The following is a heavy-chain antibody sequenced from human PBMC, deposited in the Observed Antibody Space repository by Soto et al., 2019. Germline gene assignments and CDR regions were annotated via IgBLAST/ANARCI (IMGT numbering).Heavy chain of an antibody. J-gene: IGHJ1*01. V-gene: IGHV3-74*01. Sequence: EVQVVECGGGLVQPGGSLRISCAASGFTFSSYGMRGVRQAPGKGLVWVSSISTDASSTSYADPVKGRFTIARDNAKNTLYLQMNSVRAEDTAVYYCARLPNKSPQNWGQGTLVIVSP. CDR2: ISTDASST. CDR1: GFTFSSYG. CDR3: ARLPNKSPQN.